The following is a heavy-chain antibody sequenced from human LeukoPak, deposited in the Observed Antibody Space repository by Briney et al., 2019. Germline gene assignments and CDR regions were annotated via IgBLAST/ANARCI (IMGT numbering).Heavy chain of an antibody. Sequence: GGSLRLSCAASGVTFSSYAMSWVRQAPGKGLEWVSAISGSGGSTYYADSVKGRFTISRDNSKNTLYLQMNSLRAEDTAVYSCAQGGIYSYGYRLSFWGQGTLVTVSS. CDR1: GVTFSSYA. CDR2: ISGSGGST. CDR3: AQGGIYSYGYRLSF. V-gene: IGHV3-23*01. D-gene: IGHD5-18*01. J-gene: IGHJ4*02.